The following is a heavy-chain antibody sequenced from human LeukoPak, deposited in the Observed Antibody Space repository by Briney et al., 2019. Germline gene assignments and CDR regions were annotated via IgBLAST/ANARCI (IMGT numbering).Heavy chain of an antibody. Sequence: GGSLRLSCTASGFAFSSYAMSWVRQSPGKGLEWVSSISGTGSGGSTYYADSVKGRFTVSRDNPKNTVCLQMNSLRAEDTAVYYCAKWDDGSGYYGDPWGQGTLVTVSS. D-gene: IGHD3-22*01. J-gene: IGHJ5*02. CDR3: AKWDDGSGYYGDP. CDR1: GFAFSSYA. CDR2: ISGTGSGGST. V-gene: IGHV3-23*01.